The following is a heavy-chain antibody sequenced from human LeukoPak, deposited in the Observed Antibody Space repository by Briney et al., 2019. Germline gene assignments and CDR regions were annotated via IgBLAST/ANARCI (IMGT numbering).Heavy chain of an antibody. CDR2: IYTSGST. Sequence: PSQTLSLTCTVSGGSISSGSYYWSWIRQPAGKGLEWIGRIYTSGSTNYNPSLKSRVTISVDTSKNQFSLKLSSVTAADTAVYYCARGKVVAADFDYWAREPWSPSPQ. CDR3: ARGKVVAADFDY. D-gene: IGHD2-15*01. CDR1: GGSISSGSYY. V-gene: IGHV4-61*02. J-gene: IGHJ4*02.